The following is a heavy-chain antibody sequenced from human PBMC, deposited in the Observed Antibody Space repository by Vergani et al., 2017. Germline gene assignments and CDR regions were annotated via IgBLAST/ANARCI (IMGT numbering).Heavy chain of an antibody. J-gene: IGHJ6*03. Sequence: QVQLVESGGGVVQPGRSLRLSCAASGFTFSSYAMHWVRQAPGKGLEWVAVISYDGSNKYYADSVKGRFTISRDNSKNTLYLQMNSLRAEDTAVYYCARDPGGYCSSTSCYTGFYYYYYMDVWGKGTTVTDSS. CDR3: ARDPGGYCSSTSCYTGFYYYYYMDV. D-gene: IGHD2-2*02. CDR1: GFTFSSYA. CDR2: ISYDGSNK. V-gene: IGHV3-30-3*01.